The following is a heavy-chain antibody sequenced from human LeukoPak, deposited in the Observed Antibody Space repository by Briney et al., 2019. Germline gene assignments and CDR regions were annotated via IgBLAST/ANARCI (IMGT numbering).Heavy chain of an antibody. D-gene: IGHD5-24*01. Sequence: PSETLSLTCTVSGGSISSYYWSWIRQPPGKGLEWSGYIYYSGSTNYNPSLKSRVTISVDTSKSQFSLKLSSVTAADTAVYYCARRGRDGYNFDYWGQGTLVTVSS. CDR2: IYYSGST. V-gene: IGHV4-59*08. J-gene: IGHJ4*02. CDR1: GGSISSYY. CDR3: ARRGRDGYNFDY.